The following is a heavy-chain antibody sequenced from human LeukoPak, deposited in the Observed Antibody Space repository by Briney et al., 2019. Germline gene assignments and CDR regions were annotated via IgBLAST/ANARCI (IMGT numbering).Heavy chain of an antibody. J-gene: IGHJ4*02. Sequence: GGSLRLSCAASGFTFSSYSMNWVRQAPGKGLEWVSSISSSSSYIYYADSVKGRFTISRDNAKNSLYLQMKSLRAEDTAVYYCARDPEPPYYYDSSGYYSGVWGQGTLVTVSS. V-gene: IGHV3-21*01. CDR2: ISSSSSYI. CDR3: ARDPEPPYYYDSSGYYSGV. CDR1: GFTFSSYS. D-gene: IGHD3-22*01.